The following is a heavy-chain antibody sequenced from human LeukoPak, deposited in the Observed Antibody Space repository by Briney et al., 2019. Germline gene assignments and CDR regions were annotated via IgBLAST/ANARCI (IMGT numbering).Heavy chain of an antibody. CDR3: AAGGDSSGLDY. J-gene: IGHJ4*02. Sequence: GTSVKVSCKASGGTFSSYAIGWVRQALGQGLEWMGRIIPIFGIANYAQKFQGRVTITADKSTSTAYMELSSLRSEDTAVYYCAAGGDSSGLDYWGQGTLVTVSS. CDR2: IIPIFGIA. CDR1: GGTFSSYA. D-gene: IGHD3-22*01. V-gene: IGHV1-69*04.